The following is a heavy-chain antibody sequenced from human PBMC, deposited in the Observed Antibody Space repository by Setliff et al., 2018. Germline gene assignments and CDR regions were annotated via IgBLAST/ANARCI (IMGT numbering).Heavy chain of an antibody. Sequence: SETLSLTCTVSGGSISTKNYYWGWIRQPPGKGLEWIGNIYYSGGTYYSPSLKSLVSISLDASKNQFSLNLSSVTAADTALYYCARGFDVCGGGACYTDGPYYFDYWGLGTLVTVSS. CDR2: IYYSGGT. D-gene: IGHD2-21*02. CDR3: ARGFDVCGGGACYTDGPYYFDY. V-gene: IGHV4-39*07. CDR1: GGSISTKNYY. J-gene: IGHJ4*02.